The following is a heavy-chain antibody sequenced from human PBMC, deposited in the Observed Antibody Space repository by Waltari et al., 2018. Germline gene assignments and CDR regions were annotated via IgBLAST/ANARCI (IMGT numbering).Heavy chain of an antibody. CDR3: ARGGVYGNLHPPYFDY. D-gene: IGHD6-13*01. V-gene: IGHV1-2*06. CDR2: INPNSGGT. CDR1: GYTFTGYY. J-gene: IGHJ4*02. Sequence: QVQLVQSGAEVKKPGASVKVSCKASGYTFTGYYMHWVRQAPGQGLEWMGRINPNSGGTNYAQKFQGRVTMTRDTSISTAYMELSRLRSDDTAVYYCARGGVYGNLHPPYFDYWGQGTLVTVSS.